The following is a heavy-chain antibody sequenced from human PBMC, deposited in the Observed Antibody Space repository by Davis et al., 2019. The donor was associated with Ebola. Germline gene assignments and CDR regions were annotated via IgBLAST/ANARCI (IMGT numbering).Heavy chain of an antibody. D-gene: IGHD3-3*02. Sequence: GESLKISCAASGFTFSSYDMHWVRQATGKGLEWVSAIGTAGDPYYPGSVKGRFTISRENAKNSLYLQMNSLRAGDTAVYYCARTIFGVAGAFDIWGQGTMVTVSS. CDR1: GFTFSSYD. CDR2: IGTAGDP. V-gene: IGHV3-13*05. J-gene: IGHJ3*02. CDR3: ARTIFGVAGAFDI.